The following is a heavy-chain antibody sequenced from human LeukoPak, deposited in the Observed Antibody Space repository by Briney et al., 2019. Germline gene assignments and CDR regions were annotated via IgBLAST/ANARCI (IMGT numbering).Heavy chain of an antibody. CDR1: GGSISSCY. J-gene: IGHJ4*02. V-gene: IGHV4-59*01. CDR2: IYYSGST. D-gene: IGHD6-13*01. Sequence: SETLSLTCTVSGGSISSCYWSWIRQPPGKGLEWIGYIYYSGSTNYNPSLKSRVTIPVDTSKNQFSLKLSSVTAADTAVYYCARVIAAAGTERYYFDYWGQGTLVTVSS. CDR3: ARVIAAAGTERYYFDY.